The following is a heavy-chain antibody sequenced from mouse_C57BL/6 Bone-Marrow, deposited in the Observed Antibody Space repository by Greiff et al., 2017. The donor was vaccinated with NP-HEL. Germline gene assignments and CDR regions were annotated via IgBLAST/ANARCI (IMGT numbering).Heavy chain of an antibody. Sequence: EVKLQESGPGLVKPSQSLSLTCSVTGYSITSGYYWNWIRQFPGNKLEWMGYISYDGSNNYNPSLKNRISITRDTSKNQFFLKLNSVTTEDTATYYCARKSPYYYGSSYGAMDYWGQGTSVTVSS. CDR3: ARKSPYYYGSSYGAMDY. CDR2: ISYDGSN. D-gene: IGHD1-1*01. J-gene: IGHJ4*01. V-gene: IGHV3-6*01. CDR1: GYSITSGYY.